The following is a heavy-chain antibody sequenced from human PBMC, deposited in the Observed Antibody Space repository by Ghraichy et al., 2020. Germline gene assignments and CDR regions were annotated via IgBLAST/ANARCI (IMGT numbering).Heavy chain of an antibody. J-gene: IGHJ6*02. Sequence: ASVKVSCKVSDYSFSSHGINWVRQAPGQGLEWMAWISGFNGHVNRADKFKGRATLTRETSTSTAYLELTALTTDDTAVYFCARGGYRAPYNGMDVWGQGTPVTVFS. D-gene: IGHD2-2*01. CDR1: DYSFSSHG. CDR3: ARGGYRAPYNGMDV. CDR2: ISGFNGHV. V-gene: IGHV1-18*04.